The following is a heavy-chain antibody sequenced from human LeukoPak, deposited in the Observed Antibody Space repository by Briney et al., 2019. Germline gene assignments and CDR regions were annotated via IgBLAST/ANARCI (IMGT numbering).Heavy chain of an antibody. CDR1: GGTFSSYA. Sequence: GASVKVSCKASGGTFSSYAISWVRQAPGQGLEWMGGIIPIFGTANYAQKFQGRVTITADKSTSTAYMELSSLRSEDTAVYYCARVVSSGWYSSYYYMDVWGKGTTVTVSS. D-gene: IGHD6-19*01. CDR3: ARVVSSGWYSSYYYMDV. V-gene: IGHV1-69*06. CDR2: IIPIFGTA. J-gene: IGHJ6*03.